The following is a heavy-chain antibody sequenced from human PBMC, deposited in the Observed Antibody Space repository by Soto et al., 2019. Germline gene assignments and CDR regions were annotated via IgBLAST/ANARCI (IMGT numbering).Heavy chain of an antibody. V-gene: IGHV4-34*01. CDR2: INHSGST. J-gene: IGHJ3*02. Sequence: PSETLSLTCAVYGGSFSGYYWSWIRQPPGKGLEWIGEINHSGSTNYNPSLKSRVTISVDTSKNQFSLKLSSVTAADTAVYYCARGIPGYSSGWYWPHDAFDIWGQGTMVTVSS. CDR3: ARGIPGYSSGWYWPHDAFDI. D-gene: IGHD6-19*01. CDR1: GGSFSGYY.